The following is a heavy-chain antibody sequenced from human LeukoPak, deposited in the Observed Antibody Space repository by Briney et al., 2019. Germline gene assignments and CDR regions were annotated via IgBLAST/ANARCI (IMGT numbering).Heavy chain of an antibody. CDR1: GGSINSNNHY. J-gene: IGHJ4*02. V-gene: IGHV4-39*01. CDR3: ASHSPYSSNAYHFEY. Sequence: SETLSLTCTVSGGSINSNNHYWGWIRQPPGKGLEGIATIYYTGSTYYNPSLKSRVTISVDTSKNQFSLNLSSMTAADTALYFCASHSPYSSNAYHFEYWGQGTLVTVSS. CDR2: IYYTGST. D-gene: IGHD6-19*01.